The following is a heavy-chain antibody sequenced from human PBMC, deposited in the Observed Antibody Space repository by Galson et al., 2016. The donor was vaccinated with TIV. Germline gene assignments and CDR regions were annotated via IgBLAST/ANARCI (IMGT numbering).Heavy chain of an antibody. J-gene: IGHJ6*02. CDR3: ARNSGHYYGMDV. CDR2: IDWDGDK. CDR1: GFSLTTGGVS. Sequence: PALVKPTQTVTLTCTFSGFSLTTGGVSVVWIRQPPGKALEWLARIDWDGDKYYNASLKTRVSISKDTSKNQVVLTMTNMDQVDTGTYYCARNSGHYYGMDVWGQGTTVTVSS. V-gene: IGHV2-70*11.